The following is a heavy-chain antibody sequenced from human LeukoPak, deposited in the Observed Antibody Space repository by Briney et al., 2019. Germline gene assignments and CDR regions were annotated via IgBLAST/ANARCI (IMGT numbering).Heavy chain of an antibody. J-gene: IGHJ4*02. CDR3: ATYRQVLLPFES. D-gene: IGHD2-8*02. V-gene: IGHV3-23*01. CDR2: IFPSGGEI. Sequence: GGSLRLSCAASGFTFSTFAMIWVRQPPGKGLEWVSSIFPSGGEIHYADSVRGRFTISRDNSKSTLSLQMNSLRAEDTAIYYCATYRQVLLPFESWGQGALVTVSS. CDR1: GFTFSTFA.